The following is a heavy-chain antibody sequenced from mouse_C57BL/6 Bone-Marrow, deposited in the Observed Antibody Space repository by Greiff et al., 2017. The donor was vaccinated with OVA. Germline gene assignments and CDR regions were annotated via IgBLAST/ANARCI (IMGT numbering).Heavy chain of an antibody. V-gene: IGHV1-82*01. CDR2: IYPGDGDT. D-gene: IGHD2-3*01. Sequence: QVQLQQSGPELVKPGASVKISCKASGYAFSSSWMNWVKQRPGKGIEWIGRIYPGDGDTNYNGKFKGKATLTADKSSSTAYMQLSSLTSEDSAVYFCARFDGYYGYFDVWGTGTTVTVSS. CDR1: GYAFSSSW. J-gene: IGHJ1*03. CDR3: ARFDGYYGYFDV.